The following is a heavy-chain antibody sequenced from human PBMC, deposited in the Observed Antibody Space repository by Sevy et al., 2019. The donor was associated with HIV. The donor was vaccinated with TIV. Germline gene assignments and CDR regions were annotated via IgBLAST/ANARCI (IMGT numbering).Heavy chain of an antibody. CDR1: EFIFSDYA. CDR3: AKGPHPAVTTSYGMDV. V-gene: IGHV3-23*01. D-gene: IGHD4-17*01. CDR2: INGKGRST. J-gene: IGHJ6*02. Sequence: GGSLRLSCAASEFIFSDYAMNWVRQTPGKGLEWVSSINGKGRSTHYADSVEGRFTISRDNSKNTLYLQMNSLRAEDTAVYYCAKGPHPAVTTSYGMDVWGQGTTVTVSS.